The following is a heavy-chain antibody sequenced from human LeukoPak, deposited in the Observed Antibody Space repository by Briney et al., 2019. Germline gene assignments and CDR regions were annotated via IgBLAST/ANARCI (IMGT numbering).Heavy chain of an antibody. V-gene: IGHV3-30*02. D-gene: IGHD3-16*01. CDR3: AKPVIPSAYQGTYYMDV. Sequence: PGGSLRLSCAASGLIFSSYGMHWVRQAPGEGLEWVAYIRHDESKTFYADSVKGRFTISRDNSKNPLYLQMHSLRAEDTALYYCAKPVIPSAYQGTYYMDVWGKGTTVTVSS. J-gene: IGHJ6*03. CDR1: GLIFSSYG. CDR2: IRHDESKT.